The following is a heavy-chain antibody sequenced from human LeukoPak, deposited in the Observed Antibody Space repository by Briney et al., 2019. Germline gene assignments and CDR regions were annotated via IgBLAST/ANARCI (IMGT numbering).Heavy chain of an antibody. CDR2: IRQDGSEK. V-gene: IGHV3-7*01. CDR1: GFTFSSYA. D-gene: IGHD2-15*01. CDR3: ASSSRYYYYMDV. Sequence: GSLRLSCAASGFTFSSYAMSWVRQAPGKGLEWVANIRQDGSEKYYVDSVKGRFTISRDNAKNSLYLQMNSLRAEDTAVYYCASSSRYYYYMDVWGKGTTVIISS. J-gene: IGHJ6*03.